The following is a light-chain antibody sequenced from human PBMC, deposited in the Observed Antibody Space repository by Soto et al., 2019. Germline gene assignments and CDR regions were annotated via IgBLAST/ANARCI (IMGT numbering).Light chain of an antibody. J-gene: IGKJ1*01. CDR1: QSISSY. CDR3: QQYGSSRT. CDR2: AAS. Sequence: DIQMTQSPSSLSASVGDRVTITCRASQSISSYLNWYQQKPGNAPKLLIYAASSLQSGVPSRFSGSGSGTDFTLTISRLEPEDFAVYYCQQYGSSRTFGQGTKVDIK. V-gene: IGKV1-39*01.